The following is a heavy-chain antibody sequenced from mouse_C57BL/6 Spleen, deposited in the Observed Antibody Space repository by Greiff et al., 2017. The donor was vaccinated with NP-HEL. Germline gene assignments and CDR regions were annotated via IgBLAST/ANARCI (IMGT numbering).Heavy chain of an antibody. Sequence: VQLVESGAELVRPGASVTLSCKASGYTFTDYEMHWVKQTPVHGLEWIGAIDPETGGTAYNQKFKGKAILTADKSSSTAYMELRSLTSEDSAVYYCTRPWDGGYFDYWGQGTTLTVSS. CDR2: IDPETGGT. CDR1: GYTFTDYE. CDR3: TRPWDGGYFDY. J-gene: IGHJ2*01. V-gene: IGHV1-15*01. D-gene: IGHD4-1*01.